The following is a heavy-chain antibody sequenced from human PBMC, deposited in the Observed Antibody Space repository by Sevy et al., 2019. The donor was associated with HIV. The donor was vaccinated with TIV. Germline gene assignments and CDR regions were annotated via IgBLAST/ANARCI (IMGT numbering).Heavy chain of an antibody. CDR2: ISAYNDNT. Sequence: ASVKVSCTASGYTFTSYGISWVRQAPGQGLEWMGWISAYNDNTNYAQKLQGRVTLTTDTSTSTAYMELRSLRSDDTAVYYCARGYYDFWSGYYRRDAFDIWGHGTMVTVSS. CDR1: GYTFTSYG. D-gene: IGHD3-3*01. J-gene: IGHJ3*02. V-gene: IGHV1-18*01. CDR3: ARGYYDFWSGYYRRDAFDI.